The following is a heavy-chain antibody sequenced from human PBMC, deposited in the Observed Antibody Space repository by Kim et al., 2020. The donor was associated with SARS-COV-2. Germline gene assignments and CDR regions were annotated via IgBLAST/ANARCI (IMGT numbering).Heavy chain of an antibody. CDR3: ARDGSVGATALFDY. J-gene: IGHJ4*02. V-gene: IGHV6-1*01. D-gene: IGHD1-26*01. Sequence: ADSVKSRKTIHPDTSKNQFSLQLNSVTPEDTAVYYCARDGSVGATALFDYWGQGTLVTVSS.